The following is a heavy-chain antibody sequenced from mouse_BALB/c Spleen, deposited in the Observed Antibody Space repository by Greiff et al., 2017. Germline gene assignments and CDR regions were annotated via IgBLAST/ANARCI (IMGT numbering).Heavy chain of an antibody. CDR1: GFTFSSYG. V-gene: IGHV5-6-3*01. J-gene: IGHJ2*01. Sequence: EVQRVESGGGLVQPGGSLKLSCAASGFTFSSYGMSWVRQTPDKRLELVATINSNGGSTYYPDSVKGRFTISRDNAKNTLYLQMSSLKSEDTAMYYCARDRDYGNCFDYWGQGTTLTVSS. D-gene: IGHD2-1*01. CDR3: ARDRDYGNCFDY. CDR2: INSNGGST.